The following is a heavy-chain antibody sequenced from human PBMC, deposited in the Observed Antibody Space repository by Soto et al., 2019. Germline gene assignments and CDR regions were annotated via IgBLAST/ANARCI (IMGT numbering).Heavy chain of an antibody. Sequence: SETLSLTCTVSADSFSKYYWTWIRQPPGGGLEWIGYIYFNGNTNYNPSLKGRVTISRDTSKKQFSLNLSSVTAADTAVYYCASVTLGGVVFAHWGQGDPVTVYS. CDR2: IYFNGNT. J-gene: IGHJ5*02. D-gene: IGHD3-16*01. CDR3: ASVTLGGVVFAH. V-gene: IGHV4-59*01. CDR1: ADSFSKYY.